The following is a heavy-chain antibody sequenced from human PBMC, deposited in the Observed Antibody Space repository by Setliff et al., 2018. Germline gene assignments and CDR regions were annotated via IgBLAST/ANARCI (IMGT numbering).Heavy chain of an antibody. V-gene: IGHV1-69*05. Sequence: SVKVSCKASGGTFSKYGISWVRQAPGQGLEWMGGIIPNFRTTSYAQKFQGRVTISTAESTMTAYMELNSLRPEDTAMYYCAREEVIVMTVNNYYYYMDVWGKGTTGT. CDR3: AREEVIVMTVNNYYYYMDV. CDR1: GGTFSKYG. CDR2: IIPNFRTT. J-gene: IGHJ6*03. D-gene: IGHD2-21*02.